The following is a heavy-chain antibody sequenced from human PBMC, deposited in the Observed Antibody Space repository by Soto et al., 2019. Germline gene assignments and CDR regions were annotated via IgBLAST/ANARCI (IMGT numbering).Heavy chain of an antibody. D-gene: IGHD3-22*01. Sequence: GGSLRLSCATSGFSFNDYSMYWVRQAPGQGLEWVAIISSDGHHQFYLDNLRGRFTVSRDNSKNTLYLQMNSLRPEDTAVYYCSRGTYYPQSSGLHADYWGPGTVVTVSS. J-gene: IGHJ4*02. CDR3: SRGTYYPQSSGLHADY. CDR2: ISSDGHHQ. V-gene: IGHV3-30*03. CDR1: GFSFNDYS.